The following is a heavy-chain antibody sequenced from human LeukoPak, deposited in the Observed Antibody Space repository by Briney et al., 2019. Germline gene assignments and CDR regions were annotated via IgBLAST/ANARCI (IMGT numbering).Heavy chain of an antibody. V-gene: IGHV3-30*02. CDR2: IWHEGTNK. CDR3: AKDIANRDPNDYGDYLYYYYYGMDV. J-gene: IGHJ6*02. D-gene: IGHD4-17*01. CDR1: GFTFSSSG. Sequence: GGSLRLSCAASGFTFSSSGMHWVRQAPGKGLAWVAFIWHEGTNKYYADSVKGRFTISRDNSKNTLYLQMNSLRTEDTAVYYCAKDIANRDPNDYGDYLYYYYYGMDVWGQGTTVTVSS.